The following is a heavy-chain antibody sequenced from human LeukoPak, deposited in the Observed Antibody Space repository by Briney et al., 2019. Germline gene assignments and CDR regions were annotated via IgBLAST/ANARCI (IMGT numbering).Heavy chain of an antibody. CDR3: ARANYYYDSSGYYYFDY. J-gene: IGHJ4*02. CDR2: IYSGGST. CDR1: GFTVSSNY. V-gene: IGHV3-53*01. Sequence: PGGSLRLSCAASGFTVSSNYMSWVRQAPGKGLEWVSVIYSGGSTYYADSVKGRFTISRDNSKNTLYLQMNSLRAEDTAVYYCARANYYYDSSGYYYFDYWGQGTLVTVSS. D-gene: IGHD3-22*01.